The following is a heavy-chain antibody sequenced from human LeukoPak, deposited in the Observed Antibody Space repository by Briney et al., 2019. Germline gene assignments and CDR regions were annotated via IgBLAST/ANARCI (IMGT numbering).Heavy chain of an antibody. D-gene: IGHD5-12*01. J-gene: IGHJ5*02. V-gene: IGHV1-69*13. CDR1: GGTFSSSA. CDR2: IIPIFGTP. CDR3: AGGWEPYDYWFDP. Sequence: ASVKVSCKASGGTFSSSAISWVRQAPGQGLEWMGGIIPIFGTPNYARKFQGRVTITADESTSTAYMELSGLRSEDTAIYYCAGGWEPYDYWFDPWGQGTLVTVSS.